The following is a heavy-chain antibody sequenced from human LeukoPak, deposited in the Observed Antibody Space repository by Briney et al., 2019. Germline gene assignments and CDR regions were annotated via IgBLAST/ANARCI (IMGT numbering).Heavy chain of an antibody. D-gene: IGHD3-10*01. CDR2: IYYSGST. CDR1: GDSISSSSYY. Sequence: SETLSLTCTVSGDSISSSSYYWGWIRQPPGKGLEWIGSIYYSGSTYYNPSLKSRVTISVDTSKNQFSLKLSSVTAADTAVYYCARDQVLPNNWFDPWGQGTLVTVSS. V-gene: IGHV4-39*07. CDR3: ARDQVLPNNWFDP. J-gene: IGHJ5*02.